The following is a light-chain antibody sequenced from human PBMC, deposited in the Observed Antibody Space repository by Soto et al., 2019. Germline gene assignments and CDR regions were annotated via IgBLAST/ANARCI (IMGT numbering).Light chain of an antibody. V-gene: IGKV3-15*01. CDR3: QQYNNWPPWT. CDR2: GAS. CDR1: QSVSSN. J-gene: IGKJ1*01. Sequence: EIVMTQSPVTLSESPGERATLSCRASQSVSSNLAWYQQKPGQTPRLLIYGASTRATGIPARFSGSGSGTEFTLTISSLQSEDFAVYYCQQYNNWPPWTFGQGTKVEIK.